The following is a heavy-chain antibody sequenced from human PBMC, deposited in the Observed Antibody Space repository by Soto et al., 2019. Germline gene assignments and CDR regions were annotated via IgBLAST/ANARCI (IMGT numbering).Heavy chain of an antibody. CDR2: TYYRSKWYN. CDR3: ARDQQQLVRRIRFYFDY. Sequence: PSQTLSLACAISGDSVSSNSAAWNCIRQSPSRVLEWLGRTYYRSKWYNDYAVSVKSRITINPDTSKNQFSLQLNSVTPEDTAVYYCARDQQQLVRRIRFYFDYWGQGTLVTVSS. V-gene: IGHV6-1*01. J-gene: IGHJ4*02. D-gene: IGHD6-13*01. CDR1: GDSVSSNSAA.